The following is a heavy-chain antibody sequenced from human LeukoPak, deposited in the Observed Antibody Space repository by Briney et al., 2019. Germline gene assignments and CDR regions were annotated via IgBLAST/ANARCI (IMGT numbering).Heavy chain of an antibody. D-gene: IGHD4-17*01. CDR1: GFTFTTYD. CDR2: ISGSGGST. V-gene: IGHV3-23*01. Sequence: GGSLRLSCAPSGFTFTTYDMSWVRQAPGKGLEWVSAISGSGGSTYYADSVKGRFTISRDNSKNTLYLQMNSLRAEDTAVYYCAKGGLTTSYYFDYWGQGTLVTVSS. CDR3: AKGGLTTSYYFDY. J-gene: IGHJ4*02.